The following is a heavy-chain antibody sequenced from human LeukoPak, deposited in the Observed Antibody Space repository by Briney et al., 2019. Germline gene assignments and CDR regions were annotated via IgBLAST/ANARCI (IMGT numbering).Heavy chain of an antibody. D-gene: IGHD3-10*01. J-gene: IGHJ4*02. CDR3: ARLGMGGSGSPDYYFDY. CDR2: IIPILGIA. V-gene: IGHV1-69*04. Sequence: SSVKVSCKASGGTFSSYAISWVRQAPGQGLEWMGRIIPILGIANYAQKFQGGVTITADKSTSTAYMELSSLRSEDTAVYYCARLGMGGSGSPDYYFDYWGQGTLVTVSS. CDR1: GGTFSSYA.